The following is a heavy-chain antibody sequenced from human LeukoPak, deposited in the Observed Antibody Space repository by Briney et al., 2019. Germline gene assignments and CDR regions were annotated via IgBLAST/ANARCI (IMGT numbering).Heavy chain of an antibody. CDR3: ARMVSSSSWYRFDY. D-gene: IGHD6-13*01. V-gene: IGHV3-21*01. CDR2: ISSSSSYI. CDR1: GFTFSSYS. J-gene: IGHJ4*02. Sequence: GSLRLSCAASGFTFSSYSMNWVRQAPGKGLEWVSSISSSSSYIYYAASVKGRFTISRDNAKNSLYLQTNSLRAEDTAVYYCARMVSSSSWYRFDYWGQGTLVTVSS.